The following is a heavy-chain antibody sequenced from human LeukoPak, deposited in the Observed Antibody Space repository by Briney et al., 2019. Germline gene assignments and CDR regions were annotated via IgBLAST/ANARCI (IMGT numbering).Heavy chain of an antibody. J-gene: IGHJ5*02. D-gene: IGHD3-16*02. V-gene: IGHV4-4*07. Sequence: PSETLSLTCTVSGGSISSYYWSWIRQPAGKGLEWIGRIYTSGSTNYNPSLKSRVTISVDTPKNQFSLKLSSVTAADTAVYYCARERLSNWFDPWGQGTLVTVSS. CDR2: IYTSGST. CDR1: GGSISSYY. CDR3: ARERLSNWFDP.